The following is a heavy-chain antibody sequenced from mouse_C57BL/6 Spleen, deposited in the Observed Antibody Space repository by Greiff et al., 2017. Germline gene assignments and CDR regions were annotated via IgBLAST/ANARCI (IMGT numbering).Heavy chain of an antibody. V-gene: IGHV1-55*01. CDR2: IYPGSGST. CDR1: GYTFTSYW. D-gene: IGHD4-1*01. CDR3: AKKLGRLYAMDY. J-gene: IGHJ4*01. Sequence: QVQLQQSGAELVKPGASVKMSCKASGYTFTSYWITWVKQRPGHGLEWIGDIYPGSGSTNYNEKFKSKATLTVDTSSSTAYMQLSSLTSEDSAVYYCAKKLGRLYAMDYWGQGTSVTVSS.